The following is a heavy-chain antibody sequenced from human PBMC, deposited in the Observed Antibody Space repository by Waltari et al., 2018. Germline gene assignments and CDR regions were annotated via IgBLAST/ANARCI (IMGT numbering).Heavy chain of an antibody. CDR3: ARVPGYSSGWSHFDY. CDR2: IYYSGGT. CDR1: GGSISSYY. D-gene: IGHD6-19*01. Sequence: QVQLQESGPGLVKPSETLSLTCTVSGGSISSYYWSWIRQPPGKGLQWIGYIYYSGGTNYHPSLKSRVTISVDTSKNQFSLKLSSVTAADTAVYYCARVPGYSSGWSHFDYWGQGTLVTVSS. V-gene: IGHV4-59*01. J-gene: IGHJ4*02.